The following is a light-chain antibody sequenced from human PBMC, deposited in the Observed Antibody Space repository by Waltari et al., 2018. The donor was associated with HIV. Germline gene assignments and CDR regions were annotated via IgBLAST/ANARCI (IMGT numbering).Light chain of an antibody. Sequence: IQMTQSPSNLSASVGDTVVITCRASQSMDNWFAWYPQKPGMAPRLLVSRTSLLESGVSSRFSGRGSGTEFTLTIRSLQPDDIGTYYCQQYSTHYAFGQGTRVE. CDR1: QSMDNW. J-gene: IGKJ2*01. CDR2: RTS. V-gene: IGKV1-5*03. CDR3: QQYSTHYA.